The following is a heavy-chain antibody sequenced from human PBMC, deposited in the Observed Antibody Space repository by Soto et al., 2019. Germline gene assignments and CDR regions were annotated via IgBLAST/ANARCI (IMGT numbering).Heavy chain of an antibody. CDR3: ARDGWAAPSPDAFDI. CDR2: IIPIFGTA. J-gene: IGHJ3*02. V-gene: IGHV1-69*06. D-gene: IGHD1-26*01. Sequence: QVQLVQSGAEVKKPGSSVKVSCKASGGTFSSYAISWVRQAPGQGLEWMGGIIPIFGTANYAQKLQGRVTINVHKSTSTDYMELSRLRSEETAVYYCARDGWAAPSPDAFDIWGQVTMVTVSS. CDR1: GGTFSSYA.